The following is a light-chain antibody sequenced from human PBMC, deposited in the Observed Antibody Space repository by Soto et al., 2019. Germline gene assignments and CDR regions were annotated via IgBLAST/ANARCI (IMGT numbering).Light chain of an antibody. CDR3: QQYYRYRVT. Sequence: EIQMIQSPCTLAASGEDRDISRCRASQSISRWLAWYQQKPGKAPKLLIYDASSLESWVPSRFIVCGSGTDYNLAIRSLQSEDFAPHYCQQYYRYRVTFGGGTKVDI. J-gene: IGKJ4*01. CDR1: QSISRW. CDR2: DAS. V-gene: IGKV1-5*01.